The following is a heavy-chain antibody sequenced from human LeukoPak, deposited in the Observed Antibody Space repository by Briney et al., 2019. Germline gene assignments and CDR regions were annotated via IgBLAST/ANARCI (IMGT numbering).Heavy chain of an antibody. CDR2: ISYDGSNK. CDR1: GFTFSSYG. CDR3: AKGGYSGYDY. J-gene: IGHJ4*02. Sequence: PGGSLRLSCAASGFTFSSYGMHWVRQAPGKGLEWVAVISYDGSNKYYADSVKGRFTISRDNSKNTLYLQMNSLRAEDTAVYYCAKGGYSGYDYWGQGTLVTVSS. V-gene: IGHV3-30*18. D-gene: IGHD5-12*01.